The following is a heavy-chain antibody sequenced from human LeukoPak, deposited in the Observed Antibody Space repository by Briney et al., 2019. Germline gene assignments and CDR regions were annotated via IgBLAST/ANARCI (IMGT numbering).Heavy chain of an antibody. J-gene: IGHJ4*02. CDR1: GFTFSSYA. CDR3: AKDHGVLVLVGYFDY. CDR2: ISGSGGST. V-gene: IGHV3-23*01. Sequence: TGGSLRLSRAASGFTFSSYAMSWVRQAPGKGLEWVSAISGSGGSTYYADSVKGRFTISRDNSKNTLYLQMNSLRAEDTAVYYCAKDHGVLVLVGYFDYWGQGTLVTVSS. D-gene: IGHD3-3*02.